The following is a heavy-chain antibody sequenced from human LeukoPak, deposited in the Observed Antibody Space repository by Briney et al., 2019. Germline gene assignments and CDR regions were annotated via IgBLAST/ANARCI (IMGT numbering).Heavy chain of an antibody. CDR1: GGSMSNYF. CDR2: MSSSGSP. Sequence: SETLSLTCTISGGSMSNYFWSWIRQPPGKGLEWIGYMSSSGSPNYNPSLKSRVTISVDTSNNQFSLKLISVTAADTAVYYCARRGPNSGSYSHFDLWGRGTLVTVSS. V-gene: IGHV4-59*01. D-gene: IGHD1-26*01. CDR3: ARRGPNSGSYSHFDL. J-gene: IGHJ2*01.